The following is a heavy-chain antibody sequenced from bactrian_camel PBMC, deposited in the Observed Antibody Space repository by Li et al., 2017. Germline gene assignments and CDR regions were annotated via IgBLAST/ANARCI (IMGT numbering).Heavy chain of an antibody. CDR3: AAERNRTEGGSCRFDSDFSEFGY. CDR2: SIHSDGST. J-gene: IGHJ6*01. V-gene: IGHV3S68*01. CDR1: GYTYSKYC. Sequence: HVQLVESGGGSGQAGGSLRLSCAVSGYTYSKYCLRWFRQSPGKEREGVGSIHSDGSTSYADSVKGRFAISKGNAENTLWLQMNNLKPEDTAMYYCAAERNRTEGGSCRFDSDFSEFGYWGQGTQVTVS. D-gene: IGHD7*01.